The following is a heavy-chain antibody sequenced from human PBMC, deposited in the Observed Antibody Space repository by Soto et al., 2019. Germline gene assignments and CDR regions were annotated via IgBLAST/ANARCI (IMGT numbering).Heavy chain of an antibody. D-gene: IGHD6-19*01. Sequence: GGSLRLSCAASGFTFSSYAMSWVRQAPGKGLEWVSAISGSGDSTFYAESVKGRFTISRDNSKNTLYLQMNRLRAEDTAVYYCAKAVVAGPSHYYYGMDVWGQGTTVTVSS. CDR1: GFTFSSYA. CDR3: AKAVVAGPSHYYYGMDV. V-gene: IGHV3-23*01. J-gene: IGHJ6*02. CDR2: ISGSGDST.